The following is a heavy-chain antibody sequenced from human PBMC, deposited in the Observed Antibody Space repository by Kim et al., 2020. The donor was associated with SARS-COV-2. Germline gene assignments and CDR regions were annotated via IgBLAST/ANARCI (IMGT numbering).Heavy chain of an antibody. V-gene: IGHV4-34*01. CDR2: INHSGST. Sequence: SETLSLTCAVYGGSFSGYYWSWIRQPPGKGLEWIGEINHSGSTNYNPSLKSRVTISVDTSKNQFSLKLSSVTAADTAVYYCARAGGIGYYDSSGKNDYWGQGTLVTVSS. D-gene: IGHD3-22*01. CDR1: GGSFSGYY. J-gene: IGHJ4*02. CDR3: ARAGGIGYYDSSGKNDY.